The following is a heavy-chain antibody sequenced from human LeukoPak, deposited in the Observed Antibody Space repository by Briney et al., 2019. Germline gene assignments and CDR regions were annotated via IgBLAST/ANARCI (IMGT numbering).Heavy chain of an antibody. CDR3: AGGYCSSTSCYHNPHYYCMDV. V-gene: IGHV4-59*11. CDR2: IYYSGST. CDR1: GGSISSHY. D-gene: IGHD2-2*01. Sequence: PSETLSLTCTVSGGSISSHYWSWIRQPPGKGLEWIGYIYYSGSTNYNPSLKSRVTISVDTSKNQFSLKLSSVTAADTAVYYCAGGYCSSTSCYHNPHYYCMDVWGKGTTVTVSS. J-gene: IGHJ6*03.